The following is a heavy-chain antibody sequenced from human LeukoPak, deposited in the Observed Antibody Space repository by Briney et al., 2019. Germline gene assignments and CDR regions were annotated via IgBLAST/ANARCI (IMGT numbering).Heavy chain of an antibody. CDR2: ISYDGSNK. D-gene: IGHD3-10*01. CDR1: GFTFSSYA. CDR3: ARGINRMVRGVIILDYFDY. J-gene: IGHJ4*02. V-gene: IGHV3-30-3*01. Sequence: GRSLRLSCAASGFTFSSYAMHWVRQAPGKGLEWVAVISYDGSNKYYADSVKGRFTISRDDSKNTLYLQMNSLRAEDTAVYYCARGINRMVRGVIILDYFDYWGQGTLVTVSS.